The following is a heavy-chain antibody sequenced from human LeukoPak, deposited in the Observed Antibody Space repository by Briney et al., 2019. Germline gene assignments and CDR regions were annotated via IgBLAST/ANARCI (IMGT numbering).Heavy chain of an antibody. V-gene: IGHV1-2*02. D-gene: IGHD6-13*01. CDR3: ARIAAAGWADY. Sequence: ASVKDSCKASGYTFTGYYMHWVRQAPGQGLEWMGWINPNSGGTNYAQKFQGRVTMARDTSISTAYMELSRLRSDDTAVYYCARIAAAGWADYWGQGTLVTVSS. CDR2: INPNSGGT. J-gene: IGHJ4*02. CDR1: GYTFTGYY.